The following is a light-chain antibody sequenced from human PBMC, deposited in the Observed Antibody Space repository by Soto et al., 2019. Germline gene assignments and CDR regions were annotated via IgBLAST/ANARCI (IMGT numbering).Light chain of an antibody. CDR3: QQVKSYPLT. CDR2: RTS. Sequence: DIQLTQSPSFLSASIGDIVTITCRASQDINSFLAWYQQKPGKAPRLLISRTSTLQSGVPSRFSGSGSETQFTLTISILQPEDFATYYCQQVKSYPLTFGGGTKVEIE. J-gene: IGKJ4*01. V-gene: IGKV1-9*01. CDR1: QDINSF.